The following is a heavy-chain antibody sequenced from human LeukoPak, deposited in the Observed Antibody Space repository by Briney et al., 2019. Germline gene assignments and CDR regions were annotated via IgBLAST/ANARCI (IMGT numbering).Heavy chain of an antibody. V-gene: IGHV3-30*18. CDR1: GFSFSSYG. Sequence: GGSLRLSCAASGFSFSSYGMHWVRQAPGKGLEWVAVISYDGSNKYYADSVKGRFTFSRDNSKNTLYLQMNSLRAEDTAVYYCAKGRTFDGYNFDYWGQGTLVTVSS. D-gene: IGHD5-24*01. J-gene: IGHJ4*02. CDR3: AKGRTFDGYNFDY. CDR2: ISYDGSNK.